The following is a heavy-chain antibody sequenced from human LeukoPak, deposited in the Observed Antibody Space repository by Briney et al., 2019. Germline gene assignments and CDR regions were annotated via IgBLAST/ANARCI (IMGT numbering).Heavy chain of an antibody. Sequence: SETLSLTCTVSGGSISSSDYYWGWIRQPPGKGLEWIGSLYYSGSTYYSPSLKSRVTISVDTSKNQFSLKLSSVTAADTAVYYCARHWIQLWFFDYWGQGTLVTVSS. J-gene: IGHJ4*02. D-gene: IGHD5-18*01. V-gene: IGHV4-39*01. CDR1: GGSISSSDYY. CDR3: ARHWIQLWFFDY. CDR2: LYYSGST.